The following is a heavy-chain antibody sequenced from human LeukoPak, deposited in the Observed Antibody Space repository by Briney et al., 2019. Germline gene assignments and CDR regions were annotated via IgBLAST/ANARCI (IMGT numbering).Heavy chain of an antibody. J-gene: IGHJ6*03. CDR3: ATNLYSNYGYYYYYMDV. CDR2: IIPIFGTA. Sequence: SVKVSCKASGGTFSSYAISWVRQAPGQELEWMGGIIPIFGTANYAQKFQGRVTITTDESTSTAYMELSSLRSEDTAVYYCATNLYSNYGYYYYYMDVWGKGTTVTVSS. D-gene: IGHD4-11*01. CDR1: GGTFSSYA. V-gene: IGHV1-69*05.